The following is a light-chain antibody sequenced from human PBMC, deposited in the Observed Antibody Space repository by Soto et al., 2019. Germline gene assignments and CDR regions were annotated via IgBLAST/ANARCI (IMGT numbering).Light chain of an antibody. V-gene: IGLV2-14*03. Sequence: QSALTQPASVSGSPGQSITISCTGSSSDVGFYDFVSWYQQHPGKAPRLIIYDVYSRPSGVSNRFSGSKSGNTASLTISGLQTEDEADYYCCSHPYTNTHVVFGGGTKVTVL. CDR3: CSHPYTNTHVV. J-gene: IGLJ2*01. CDR1: SSDVGFYDF. CDR2: DVY.